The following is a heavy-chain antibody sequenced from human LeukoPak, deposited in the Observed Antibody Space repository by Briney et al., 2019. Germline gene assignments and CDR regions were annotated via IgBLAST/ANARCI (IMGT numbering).Heavy chain of an antibody. J-gene: IGHJ3*02. D-gene: IGHD4-17*01. CDR3: ARPLDYGDYVLGAFDI. CDR2: IYYSGST. Sequence: PSETLSLTCTVSGGSISSGDYYWSWIREPPGKGLEWIGYIYYSGSTYYNPSLKSRVTISVDTSKTQFSLKLSSVTAADTAVYYCARPLDYGDYVLGAFDIWGQGTTVTVSS. V-gene: IGHV4-30-4*08. CDR1: GGSISSGDYY.